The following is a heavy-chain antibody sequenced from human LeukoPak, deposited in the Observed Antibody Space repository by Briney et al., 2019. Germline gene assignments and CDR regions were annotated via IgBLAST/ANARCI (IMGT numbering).Heavy chain of an antibody. CDR2: IYPYTGAT. D-gene: IGHD3-10*01. J-gene: IGHJ4*02. Sequence: GDSVKVSCKASGYTFSGTGWYLYWLRQAPGQGLECMGWIYPYTGATHYAQKFQGRVAMTRDTSISTAYMELSRLRPDDTAVYYCARDGPAQMVDFDYWGQGTLVTVSP. CDR3: ARDGPAQMVDFDY. CDR1: GYTFSGTGWY. V-gene: IGHV1-2*02.